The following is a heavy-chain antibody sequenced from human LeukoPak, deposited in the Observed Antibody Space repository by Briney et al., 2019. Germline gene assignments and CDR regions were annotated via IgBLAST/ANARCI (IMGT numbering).Heavy chain of an antibody. J-gene: IGHJ4*02. CDR3: AREGYSSSSGFDY. CDR2: INHSGGT. D-gene: IGHD6-6*01. Sequence: SETLSLTCAVYGGSFSGYYWSWIRQPPGKGLEWIGEINHSGGTNYNPSLKSRVTISVDTSKNQFSLKLSSVTAADTAVYYCAREGYSSSSGFDYWGQGTLVTVSS. CDR1: GGSFSGYY. V-gene: IGHV4-34*01.